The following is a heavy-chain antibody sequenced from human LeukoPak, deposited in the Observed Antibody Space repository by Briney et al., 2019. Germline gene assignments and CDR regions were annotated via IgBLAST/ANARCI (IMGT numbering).Heavy chain of an antibody. CDR1: GFSFSGHW. Sequence: GGSLRLSYEGSGFSFSGHWMHWVRQAPGKGLVWVSRVHDNERSTSYGDSVRGRFTISKDNARNILYLQMDSLRVEDTAVYYCVRGHTGTIFGAVPVNPLGYWGQGTLVTVSS. CDR3: VRGHTGTIFGAVPVNPLGY. CDR2: VHDNERST. V-gene: IGHV3-74*01. J-gene: IGHJ4*02. D-gene: IGHD3-3*01.